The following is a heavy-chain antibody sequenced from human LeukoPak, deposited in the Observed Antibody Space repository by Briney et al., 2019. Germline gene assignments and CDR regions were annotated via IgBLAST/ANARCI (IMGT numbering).Heavy chain of an antibody. V-gene: IGHV4-59*01. CDR2: IYYSGST. CDR1: GGSISSYH. CDR3: ARHSSSWFGPQDY. D-gene: IGHD6-13*01. J-gene: IGHJ4*02. Sequence: PSETLSLTCTVSGGSISSYHWSWIRQPPGKGLEWIGYIYYSGSTNYNPSLKSRVTISVDTSKNQFSLKLSSVTAADTAVYYCARHSSSWFGPQDYWGQGTLVTVSS.